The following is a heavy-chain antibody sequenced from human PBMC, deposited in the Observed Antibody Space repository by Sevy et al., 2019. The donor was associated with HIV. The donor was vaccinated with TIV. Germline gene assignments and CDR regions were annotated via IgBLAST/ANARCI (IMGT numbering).Heavy chain of an antibody. CDR2: ISYDGSHK. CDR3: AKVGRKGEVREGESFDY. D-gene: IGHD3-16*01. Sequence: GGSLRLSCAASGFTFNTYGMHWVRQAPGKGLEWLTVISYDGSHKDYADSVKGRFTISRDNSKNTVYPQMNSLRAEDTAVYYCAKVGRKGEVREGESFDYWGQGTLVTVSS. CDR1: GFTFNTYG. V-gene: IGHV3-30*18. J-gene: IGHJ4*01.